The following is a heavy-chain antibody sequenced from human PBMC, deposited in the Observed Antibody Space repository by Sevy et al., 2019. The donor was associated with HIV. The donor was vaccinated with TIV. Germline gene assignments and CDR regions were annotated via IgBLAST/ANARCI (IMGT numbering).Heavy chain of an antibody. Sequence: GGSLRLSCAASGFTFSRYLMHWVRQAPGKGLVWVSQIKNDGSSTTYGDSVKGRFTMPRENAKNTQYLQMNSLRAEDTAVYYCAREGVDFWSGPVDFYYGMDVWGQGATVTVSS. CDR1: GFTFSRYL. CDR3: AREGVDFWSGPVDFYYGMDV. CDR2: IKNDGSST. J-gene: IGHJ6*02. V-gene: IGHV3-74*01. D-gene: IGHD3-3*01.